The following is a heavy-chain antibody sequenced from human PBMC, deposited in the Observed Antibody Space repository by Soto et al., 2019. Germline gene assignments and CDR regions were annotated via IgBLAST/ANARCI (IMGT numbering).Heavy chain of an antibody. J-gene: IGHJ5*02. Sequence: SETLSLTCSVSGGSINSSSYFRGWVRQPPGKGLEWIGSIYYSGSTYYNPSLRSRVTISVDTSKNQFSLKLSSVTAADTAVFYCARHYSSGSRNWFDPWGQGTLVTVSS. D-gene: IGHD6-19*01. CDR2: IYYSGST. V-gene: IGHV4-39*01. CDR3: ARHYSSGSRNWFDP. CDR1: GGSINSSSYF.